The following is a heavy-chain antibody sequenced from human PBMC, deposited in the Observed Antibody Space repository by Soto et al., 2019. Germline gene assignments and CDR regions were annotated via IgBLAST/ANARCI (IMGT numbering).Heavy chain of an antibody. V-gene: IGHV1-3*01. D-gene: IGHD6-19*01. J-gene: IGHJ4*02. CDR3: VSLLVAGSAPPFDC. CDR2: INGGNGNT. CDR1: GYTFIKYV. Sequence: QVQLVQSGAEVKKSGASVTVSCKAVGYTFIKYVMHWVSQAPGQRPEWMGWINGGNGNTKYSEKFQGRVTFTRDTSASTAYMDLTSLRSEDTAVYYCVSLLVAGSAPPFDCWGQGTLVTVSS.